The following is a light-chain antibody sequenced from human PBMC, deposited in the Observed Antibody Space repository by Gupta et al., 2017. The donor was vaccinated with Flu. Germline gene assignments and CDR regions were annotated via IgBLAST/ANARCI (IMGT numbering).Light chain of an antibody. Sequence: ATLSLSPGERATLFCRASQSVKTYLAWYKQKPCQAPRLLIYDASNRDTGIPARFSGSGSGIDLPLTISSREPEDFAGYYCQKRSNWPPSTFGQGTRLEIK. CDR3: QKRSNWPPST. CDR2: DAS. J-gene: IGKJ2*01. CDR1: QSVKTY. V-gene: IGKV3-11*01.